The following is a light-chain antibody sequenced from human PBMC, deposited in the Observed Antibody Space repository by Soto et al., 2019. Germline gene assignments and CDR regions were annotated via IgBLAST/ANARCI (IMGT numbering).Light chain of an antibody. CDR2: DAT. V-gene: IGKV3-11*01. CDR1: QSVSSY. CDR3: QQRSN. J-gene: IGKJ5*01. Sequence: EIVLTQSPATLSLSPGARATLSCRASQSVSSYLAWYQQTPGQAPRLLIYDATNRASGIPARFSGSGSGTYFTLTISSLEPEDYAVYYCQQRSNFGQGTRLEIK.